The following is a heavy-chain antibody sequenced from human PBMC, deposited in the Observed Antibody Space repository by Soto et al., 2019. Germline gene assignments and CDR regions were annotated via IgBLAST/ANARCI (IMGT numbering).Heavy chain of an antibody. J-gene: IGHJ2*01. Sequence: EVQLVESGGGLVQPGGSLRLSCAASGFTFSSYDMHWVRQATGKGLEWVSAIGTAGDTYYPGSVKGRFTISRENAKNSLYLQMNSMRAEDKAVYYCARKRWVGLRDYYGSGSYARRWYFDLWGRGTLVTVSS. CDR2: IGTAGDT. D-gene: IGHD3-10*01. CDR1: GFTFSSYD. CDR3: ARKRWVGLRDYYGSGSYARRWYFDL. V-gene: IGHV3-13*01.